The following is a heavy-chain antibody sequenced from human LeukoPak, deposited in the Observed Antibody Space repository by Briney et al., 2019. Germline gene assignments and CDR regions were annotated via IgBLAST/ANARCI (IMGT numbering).Heavy chain of an antibody. CDR3: ARDSPDGYTLEHYYYYMDV. J-gene: IGHJ6*03. D-gene: IGHD5-18*01. CDR2: IHCGGTT. V-gene: IGHV4-4*07. Sequence: SETLSLTCTVSGGSICPYYWTWIRQSAAKGLEYIGRIHCGGTTNYNPSLASRMTLSVDTSKNQVSLKLSSVTAADTAVYYCARDSPDGYTLEHYYYYMDVLGKGTTVTVSS. CDR1: GGSICPYY.